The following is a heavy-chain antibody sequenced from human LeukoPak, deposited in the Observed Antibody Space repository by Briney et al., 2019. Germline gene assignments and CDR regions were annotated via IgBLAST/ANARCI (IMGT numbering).Heavy chain of an antibody. Sequence: PSETLSLTCTVSGGSVSSGSYYWSWIRQPPGKGLEWIGYIYYSGSTNYNPSLKSRVTISVDTSKNQFSLKLSSVTAADTAVYYCARDQPRPRAFYFDYWGQGTLVTVSS. CDR2: IYYSGST. V-gene: IGHV4-61*01. CDR1: GGSVSSGSYY. D-gene: IGHD2-2*01. J-gene: IGHJ4*02. CDR3: ARDQPRPRAFYFDY.